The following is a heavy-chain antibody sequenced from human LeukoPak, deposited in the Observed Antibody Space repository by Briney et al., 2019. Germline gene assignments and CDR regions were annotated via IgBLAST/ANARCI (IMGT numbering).Heavy chain of an antibody. CDR1: GGTFSSYA. CDR3: ARGADDFWSGYPFDY. CDR2: IIPILGIA. D-gene: IGHD3-3*01. Sequence: SVKVSCKASGGTFSSYAISWVRQAPGQGLEWMGRIIPILGIANYAQKFQGRVTITADKSTSTAYMELSSLRAEDTAVYYCARGADDFWSGYPFDYWGQGTLVTVSS. J-gene: IGHJ4*02. V-gene: IGHV1-69*04.